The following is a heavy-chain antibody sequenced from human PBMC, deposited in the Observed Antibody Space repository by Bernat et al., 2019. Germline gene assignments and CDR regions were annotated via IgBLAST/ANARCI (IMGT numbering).Heavy chain of an antibody. Sequence: QVQLVESGGGVVQPGRSLRLSCAASGFTFSSYGMHWVRQAPGKGLEWVAVISYDGSNKYYADSVKGRFTISRDNSKNTLYLQMNSLRAEDTAVYYCAKVRYDFWSGYPLFDYWGQGTLVTVSS. D-gene: IGHD3-3*01. CDR2: ISYDGSNK. CDR1: GFTFSSYG. V-gene: IGHV3-30*18. CDR3: AKVRYDFWSGYPLFDY. J-gene: IGHJ4*02.